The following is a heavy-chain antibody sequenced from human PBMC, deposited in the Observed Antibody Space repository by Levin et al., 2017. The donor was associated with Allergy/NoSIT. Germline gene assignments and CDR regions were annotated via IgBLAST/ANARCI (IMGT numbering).Heavy chain of an antibody. V-gene: IGHV3-30-3*01. CDR1: GFTFSNYV. CDR2: ISFDGSKT. J-gene: IGHJ4*02. CDR3: ARDRNYYGSGSFAGGPFDY. D-gene: IGHD3-10*01. Sequence: GESLKISCAASGFTFSNYVLHWVRQAPGKGLEWVALISFDGSKTHFAASVKGRFTISRDNSKNTAYLQMSSLKTEGTALYFCARDRNYYGSGSFAGGPFDYWGQGTLVTVSS.